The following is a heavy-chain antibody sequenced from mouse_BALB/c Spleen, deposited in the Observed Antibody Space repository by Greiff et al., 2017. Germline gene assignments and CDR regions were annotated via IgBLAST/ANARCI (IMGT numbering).Heavy chain of an antibody. V-gene: IGHV2-6-5*01. CDR1: GFSLTDYG. CDR3: ATPHYYGSSYGFAY. D-gene: IGHD1-1*01. Sequence: VQGVESGPGLVAPSQSLSITCTVSGFSLTDYGVSWIRQPPGKGLEWLGVIWGGGSTYYNSALKSRLSISKDNSKSQVFLKMNSLQANDTAIYYCATPHYYGSSYGFAYWGQGTLVTVSA. J-gene: IGHJ3*01. CDR2: IWGGGST.